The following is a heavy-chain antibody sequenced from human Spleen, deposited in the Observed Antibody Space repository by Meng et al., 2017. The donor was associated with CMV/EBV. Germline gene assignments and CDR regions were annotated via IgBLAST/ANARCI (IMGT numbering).Heavy chain of an antibody. J-gene: IGHJ3*02. Sequence: GESLKISCAASGFTFSSYWMYWVRQAPGKGLEWVGRIRSKIDGGTTDYAAPVKGRFTISRDDSKNTLYVQMNGLKTEDTAVYYCTTENVIREFEVDAFDIWGQGTLVTVSS. D-gene: IGHD3-10*01. CDR3: TTENVIREFEVDAFDI. V-gene: IGHV3-15*01. CDR2: IRSKIDGGTT. CDR1: GFTFSSYW.